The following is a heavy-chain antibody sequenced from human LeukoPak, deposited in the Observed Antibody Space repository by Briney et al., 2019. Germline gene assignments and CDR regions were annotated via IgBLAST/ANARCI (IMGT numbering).Heavy chain of an antibody. J-gene: IGHJ4*02. CDR2: FDPEHGEM. V-gene: IGHV1-24*01. D-gene: IGHD3-9*01. CDR1: GNTLTELS. Sequence: ASVKVSCKVSGNTLTELSTHWVRQAPGKGLEWMGGFDPEHGEMIYAQKLQGRVTMTEDRSTDTAYMELSSLRSEDTAVYYCATGGPWDLLKYWGQGTLVTVSS. CDR3: ATGGPWDLLKY.